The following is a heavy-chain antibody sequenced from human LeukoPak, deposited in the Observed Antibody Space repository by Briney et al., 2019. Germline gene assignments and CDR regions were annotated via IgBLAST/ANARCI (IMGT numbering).Heavy chain of an antibody. CDR2: IYSSGST. V-gene: IGHV4-59*01. Sequence: SETLSLTCTVSGGSISSYYWSWIRQPPGKGLEWIGYIYSSGSTNYNPSLKSRVTISVDTSKNRFSLNLSSVTAADTAVYYCAGSSMVRNYFDYWGQGNLVTVSS. CDR3: AGSSMVRNYFDY. J-gene: IGHJ4*02. CDR1: GGSISSYY. D-gene: IGHD3-10*01.